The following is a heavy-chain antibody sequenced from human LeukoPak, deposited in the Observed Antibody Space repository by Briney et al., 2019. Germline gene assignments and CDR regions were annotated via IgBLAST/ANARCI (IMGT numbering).Heavy chain of an antibody. D-gene: IGHD3-10*01. CDR2: ITPNSGGT. Sequence: ASVKVSCKASGYTFTDFYIHWVRQAPGQGLEWMGRITPNSGGTNYAQNFQGRVTLTRDTSISTAYMELSRLRSDDTAVYYCARGVDYYGSGSYHFDSWGLGTLVTVSA. J-gene: IGHJ4*02. V-gene: IGHV1-2*06. CDR1: GYTFTDFY. CDR3: ARGVDYYGSGSYHFDS.